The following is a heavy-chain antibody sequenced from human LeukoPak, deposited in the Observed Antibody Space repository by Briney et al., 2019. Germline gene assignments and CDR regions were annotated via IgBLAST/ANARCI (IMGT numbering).Heavy chain of an antibody. CDR3: ARRRGDFWSDYYAFDY. CDR2: IYYSGST. J-gene: IGHJ4*02. CDR1: GGSISSYY. D-gene: IGHD3-3*01. V-gene: IGHV4-59*08. Sequence: SETLSLTCTVSGGSISSYYWSWIRQPPGKGLEWIGYIYYSGSTKYNPSLKSRVTMSADTSKNQFSLNLNSVTAADTAVYYCARRRGDFWSDYYAFDYWGQGTLVTISS.